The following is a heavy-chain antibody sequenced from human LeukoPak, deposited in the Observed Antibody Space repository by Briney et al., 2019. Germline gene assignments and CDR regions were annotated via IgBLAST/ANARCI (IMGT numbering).Heavy chain of an antibody. CDR1: GFTFSSYA. Sequence: PGRSLRLSCAASGFTFSSYAMHWVRQAPGKGLEWVAVISYDGSNKYYADSVKGRFTISRDNSKNTLYLQMNSLRAEDTAVYYCARDSGPLYYYDSSGHTFDYWGQGTLVTVSS. CDR2: ISYDGSNK. V-gene: IGHV3-30-3*01. J-gene: IGHJ4*02. CDR3: ARDSGPLYYYDSSGHTFDY. D-gene: IGHD3-22*01.